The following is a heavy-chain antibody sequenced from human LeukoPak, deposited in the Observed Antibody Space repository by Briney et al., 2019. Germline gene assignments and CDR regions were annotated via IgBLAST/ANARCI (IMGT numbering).Heavy chain of an antibody. J-gene: IGHJ4*02. Sequence: GGSLRLSCAASGFTFSDYYMSWIRQAPGKGLEWVSYISSSGSTIYYADSVKGRFTISRDNAKNSLYQQMNSLRAEDTAVYYCARDPRAGWSYFNLYYFDYWGQGTLVTVSS. V-gene: IGHV3-11*01. CDR2: ISSSGSTI. CDR3: ARDPRAGWSYFNLYYFDY. D-gene: IGHD1-26*01. CDR1: GFTFSDYY.